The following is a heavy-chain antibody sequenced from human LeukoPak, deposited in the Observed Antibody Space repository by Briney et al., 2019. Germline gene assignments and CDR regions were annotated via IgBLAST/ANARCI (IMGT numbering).Heavy chain of an antibody. CDR3: ARVVSDIERQVVPAAIQDYYYYYMDV. CDR1: GGTFSSYA. D-gene: IGHD2-2*02. Sequence: ASVKVSCKASGGTFSSYAISWVRQAPGQGLEWMGGIIPIFGTANYAQKFQGRVTITADESTSTAYMELSSLRSEDTAVYYCARVVSDIERQVVPAAIQDYYYYYMDVWGKGTTVTVSS. CDR2: IIPIFGTA. J-gene: IGHJ6*03. V-gene: IGHV1-69*01.